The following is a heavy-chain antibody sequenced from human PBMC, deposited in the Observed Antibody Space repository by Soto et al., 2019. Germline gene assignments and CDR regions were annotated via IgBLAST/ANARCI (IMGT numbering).Heavy chain of an antibody. D-gene: IGHD3-3*01. Sequence: LRLSCAASGFTFSSYWMSWVRQAPGKGLEWVANIKQDGSEKYYVDSVKGRFTISRDNAKNSLYLQMNSLRAEDTAVYYCARIDFWSGYNNWFDTWGQGTLVTVSS. CDR3: ARIDFWSGYNNWFDT. CDR1: GFTFSSYW. J-gene: IGHJ5*02. CDR2: IKQDGSEK. V-gene: IGHV3-7*03.